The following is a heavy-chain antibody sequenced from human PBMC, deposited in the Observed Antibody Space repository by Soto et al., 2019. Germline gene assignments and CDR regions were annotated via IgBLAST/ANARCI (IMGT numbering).Heavy chain of an antibody. J-gene: IGHJ4*02. CDR2: IWMDGSEK. CDR3: ARDRGSDAPIDY. CDR1: GFTFKSYG. V-gene: IGHV3-33*01. D-gene: IGHD2-21*01. Sequence: GGSLRLSCGASGFTFKSYGMHWVRQAPGKGLEWVAVIWMDGSEKYYADSLKGRFSISRDNSENTLYLEMNSLRDEDTAVYYCARDRGSDAPIDYWGQGTLVTVSS.